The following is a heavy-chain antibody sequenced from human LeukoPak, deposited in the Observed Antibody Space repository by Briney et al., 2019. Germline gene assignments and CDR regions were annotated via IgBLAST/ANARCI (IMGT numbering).Heavy chain of an antibody. Sequence: PGGSLRPSCAASGFTFSDYYMSWIRQAPGKGLVWVSYISSSGSTIYYADSVKGRFTISRDNAKNSLYLQMNSLRAEDTAVYYCARGSYDFWSGYYPNDYWGQGTLVTVSS. CDR1: GFTFSDYY. CDR3: ARGSYDFWSGYYPNDY. V-gene: IGHV3-11*01. CDR2: ISSSGSTI. D-gene: IGHD3-3*01. J-gene: IGHJ4*02.